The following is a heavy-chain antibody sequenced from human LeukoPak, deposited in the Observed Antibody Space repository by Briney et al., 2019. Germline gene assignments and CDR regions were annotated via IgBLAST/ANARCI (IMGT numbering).Heavy chain of an antibody. CDR3: AKDGWVGSSSEFVY. Sequence: GGSLRLSCAASGFTFSSYGMHWVRQAPGKGLEWVAFIRYDGSNKYYADSVKGRFTISRDNSKNTLYLQMNSLRAEDTAVYYCAKDGWVGSSSEFVYWGQGTLVTVSS. J-gene: IGHJ4*02. D-gene: IGHD6-6*01. V-gene: IGHV3-30*02. CDR1: GFTFSSYG. CDR2: IRYDGSNK.